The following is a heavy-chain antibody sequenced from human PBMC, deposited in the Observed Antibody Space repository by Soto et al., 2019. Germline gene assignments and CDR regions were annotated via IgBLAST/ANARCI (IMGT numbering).Heavy chain of an antibody. Sequence: EVPLVESGGGLVQPGGSLRLSCAASGFTVSSNYMSWVRQAPGKGLEWVSVIYSGGSTYYADSVKGRFTISRDNSKNTLYLQMNSLRAEDTAVYYCARALNPNYFDYWGQGTLVTVSS. J-gene: IGHJ4*02. CDR3: ARALNPNYFDY. V-gene: IGHV3-66*01. CDR1: GFTVSSNY. CDR2: IYSGGST.